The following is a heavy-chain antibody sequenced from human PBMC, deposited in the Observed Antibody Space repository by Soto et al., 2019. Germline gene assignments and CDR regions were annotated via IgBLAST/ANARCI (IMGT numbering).Heavy chain of an antibody. D-gene: IGHD4-17*01. CDR3: AKTPTTVTTLDI. Sequence: SLRLSCAASGFTFSSYGMPWVRQAPGKGLEWVAVISYDGSNKYYADSVKGRFTISRDNSKNTLYLQMNSLRAEDTAVYYCAKTPTTVTTLDIWGQGTMVTVSS. CDR1: GFTFSSYG. CDR2: ISYDGSNK. J-gene: IGHJ3*02. V-gene: IGHV3-30*18.